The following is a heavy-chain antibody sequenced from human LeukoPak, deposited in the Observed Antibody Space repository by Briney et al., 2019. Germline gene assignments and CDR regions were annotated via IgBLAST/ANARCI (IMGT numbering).Heavy chain of an antibody. CDR1: GYTFTGYY. CDR2: INPNSGGT. Sequence: GASVKVSCKASGYTFTGYYMHWVRQAPGQGLEWMGWINPNSGGTNYAQKFQGRVTMTRDTSTSTVYMELSSLRSDDTAVYYCARTRYCSSTSCPDFDYWGQGTLVTVSS. J-gene: IGHJ4*02. CDR3: ARTRYCSSTSCPDFDY. V-gene: IGHV1-2*02. D-gene: IGHD2-2*01.